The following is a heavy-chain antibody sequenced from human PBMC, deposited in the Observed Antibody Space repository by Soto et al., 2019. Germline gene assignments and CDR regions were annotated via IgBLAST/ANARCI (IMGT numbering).Heavy chain of an antibody. J-gene: IGHJ6*02. CDR2: INTAGSTK. CDR3: ARAECSSPNCLSAYYPYGLAV. D-gene: IGHD1-1*01. CDR1: GFTFSNFE. V-gene: IGHV3-48*03. Sequence: PGGSLRLSCAASGFTFSNFEMHWVRQAPGKGLEWVSYINTAGSTKYYAESVKGRFTISRDNARNSLFLEMNSLRAEDTAVYYCARAECSSPNCLSAYYPYGLAVWGQGSTAPVSS.